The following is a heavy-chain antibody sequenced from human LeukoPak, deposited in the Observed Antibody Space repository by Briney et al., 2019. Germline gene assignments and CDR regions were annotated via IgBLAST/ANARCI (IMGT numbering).Heavy chain of an antibody. CDR1: GFTFSSYG. V-gene: IGHV3-30*03. Sequence: GGSLRLSCAASGFTFSSYGMHWVRQAPGKGLEWVAVISYDGSNKYYADSVKGRFTISRDNSKNTLYLQMNSLRAEDTAVYYCARDHGGDYDLYYFDYWGQGTLVTVSS. CDR3: ARDHGGDYDLYYFDY. J-gene: IGHJ4*02. D-gene: IGHD4-17*01. CDR2: ISYDGSNK.